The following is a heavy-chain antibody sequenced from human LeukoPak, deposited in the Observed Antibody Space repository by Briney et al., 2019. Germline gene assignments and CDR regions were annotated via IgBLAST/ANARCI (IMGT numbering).Heavy chain of an antibody. CDR2: IFYSGRT. V-gene: IGHV4-59*12. CDR1: GGSISSYY. CDR3: AKSNGYGLVDI. J-gene: IGHJ3*02. Sequence: SETLSLTCTVSGGSISSYYWNWIRQPPGKGLEWIGYIFYSGRTSYNPSLKSRVTLSVDTSKNLFSLRLNSVTAADTAVYYCAKSNGYGLVDIWGQGTMVTVSS. D-gene: IGHD3-10*01.